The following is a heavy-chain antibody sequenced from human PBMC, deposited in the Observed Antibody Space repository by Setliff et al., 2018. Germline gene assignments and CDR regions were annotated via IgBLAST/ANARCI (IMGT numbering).Heavy chain of an antibody. CDR1: GASITSGGFY. CDR3: ARRDIVAQTSYDFWGMTDY. Sequence: SETLSLTCSVSGASITSGGFYWTWIRQPAGKGLEWIGQIHTSGSTNYSPSLKSRVTISIDTSKNQFSLKLNSVTATDTAVYYCARRDIVAQTSYDFWGMTDYWGQGTLVTVSS. CDR2: IHTSGST. J-gene: IGHJ4*02. D-gene: IGHD5-12*01. V-gene: IGHV4-61*09.